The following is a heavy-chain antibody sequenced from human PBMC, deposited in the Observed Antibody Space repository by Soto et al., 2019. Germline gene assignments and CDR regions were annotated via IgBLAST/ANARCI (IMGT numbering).Heavy chain of an antibody. Sequence: QVPLQESGPGLVNPSETLSLSCTVSGGSISNYYWSWFRQTPGKGLEWIGYVHDSWGSNYNPSLKRRVAISLDTSKGQFSLKLTSVTATDTAVYYWARQGFGALHGLVDVWSQGTTVTVSS. CDR1: GGSISNYY. CDR3: ARQGFGALHGLVDV. J-gene: IGHJ6*02. V-gene: IGHV4-59*08. D-gene: IGHD3-10*01. CDR2: VHDSWGS.